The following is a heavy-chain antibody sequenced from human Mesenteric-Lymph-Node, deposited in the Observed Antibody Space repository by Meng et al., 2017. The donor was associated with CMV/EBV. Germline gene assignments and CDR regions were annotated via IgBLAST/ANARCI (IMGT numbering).Heavy chain of an antibody. CDR3: AKDQMTSGGNSFDS. CDR1: GFTFSSYW. CDR2: IKQDGSEK. Sequence: GESLKISCAASGFTFSSYWMSWVRQAPGKGLEWVANIKQDGSEKYYVDSVKGRFTISRDNAKNSLYLQMNSLRGEDTAVYYCAKDQMTSGGNSFDSWGQGTLVTVSS. D-gene: IGHD4-23*01. V-gene: IGHV3-7*01. J-gene: IGHJ5*01.